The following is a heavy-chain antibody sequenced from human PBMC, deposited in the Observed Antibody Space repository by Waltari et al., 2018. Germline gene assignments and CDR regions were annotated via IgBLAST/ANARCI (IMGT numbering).Heavy chain of an antibody. V-gene: IGHV1-3*01. D-gene: IGHD3-10*01. J-gene: IGHJ4*02. CDR1: GYTFTSYA. Sequence: QVQLVQSGAEVKKPGASVKVSCKASGYTFTSYAMHWVRQAPGQRREWMGWINAGNGNTKYSQKFQGRVTITRDTSASTAYMELSSLRSEDTAVYYCARGGAYYYGSGSYYPLGYWGQGTLVTVSS. CDR3: ARGGAYYYGSGSYYPLGY. CDR2: INAGNGNT.